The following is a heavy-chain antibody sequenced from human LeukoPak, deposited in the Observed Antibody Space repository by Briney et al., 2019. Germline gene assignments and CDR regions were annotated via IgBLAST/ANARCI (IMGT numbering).Heavy chain of an antibody. J-gene: IGHJ4*02. CDR1: GFTFSGSW. Sequence: GGSLRLSCAASGFTFSGSWMKWVRQAPRKGLESVAVIKEDGSEKLYVDSVKGRFSISRDNAKNSLYLQMNNVRAEDTSYYFCAANTHSGYWGQGALVTVSS. CDR2: IKEDGSEK. V-gene: IGHV3-7*05. D-gene: IGHD3-16*01. CDR3: AANTHSGY.